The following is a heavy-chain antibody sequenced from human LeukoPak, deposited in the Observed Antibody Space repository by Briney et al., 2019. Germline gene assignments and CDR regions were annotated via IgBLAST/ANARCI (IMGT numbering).Heavy chain of an antibody. Sequence: SETLSLTCTVSGGSISSYYWSWIRQPPGKGPEWIGYIYYSGSTNYNPSLKSRVTISVDTSRNQFSLKLSSVTAADTAVYYCARAGSTSRLDPWGQGTLVTVSS. V-gene: IGHV4-59*01. CDR1: GGSISSYY. D-gene: IGHD2-2*01. J-gene: IGHJ5*02. CDR3: ARAGSTSRLDP. CDR2: IYYSGST.